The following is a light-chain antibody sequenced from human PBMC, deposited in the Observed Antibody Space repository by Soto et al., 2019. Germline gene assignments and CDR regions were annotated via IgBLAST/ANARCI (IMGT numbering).Light chain of an antibody. Sequence: QSVLTQPPSASGTPGQRVTISCSGSSSNIGTNTVNWYRHLPGTAPKLLIYRNNERPSGVPDRFSGSKSGTSGSLAISGLQSEDEADYYCAAWDDSLNGYVFGTGTQLTVL. CDR1: SSNIGTNT. V-gene: IGLV1-44*01. CDR3: AAWDDSLNGYV. J-gene: IGLJ1*01. CDR2: RNN.